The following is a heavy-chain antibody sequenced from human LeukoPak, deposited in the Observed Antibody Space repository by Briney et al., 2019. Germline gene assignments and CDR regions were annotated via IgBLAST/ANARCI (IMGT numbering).Heavy chain of an antibody. V-gene: IGHV4-39*07. CDR3: ARSGRYFKWFGP. J-gene: IGHJ5*02. D-gene: IGHD1-26*01. CDR1: GDSIISSSNY. Sequence: PSETLSLTCTVSGDSIISSSNYWGWIRQPPGKGLEWIGNISYSESTNYNPSLRSRVTISVDTSKNQFSLKLTSVTAADTAVYYCARSGRYFKWFGPWGQGTLVTVSS. CDR2: ISYSEST.